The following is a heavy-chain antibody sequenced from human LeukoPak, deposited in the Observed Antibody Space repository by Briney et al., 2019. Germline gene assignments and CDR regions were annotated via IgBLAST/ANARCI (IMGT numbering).Heavy chain of an antibody. CDR1: GFSFNNDA. CDR3: AKVGTGNHQFGSGDFDY. CDR2: ISYGSDYM. J-gene: IGHJ4*02. D-gene: IGHD3-10*01. Sequence: PGGSLRLSCTASGFSFNNDAMTWFRQAPGKGLQGVAAISYGSDYMHSEDSVRGRFTISRDNAKNSVYLQMNSLRAEDTAVYYCAKVGTGNHQFGSGDFDYWGQGTLVTVSA. V-gene: IGHV3-21*04.